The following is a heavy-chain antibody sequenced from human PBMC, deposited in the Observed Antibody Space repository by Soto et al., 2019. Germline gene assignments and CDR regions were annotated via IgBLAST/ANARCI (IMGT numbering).Heavy chain of an antibody. V-gene: IGHV3-23*01. CDR3: AIDTRYADYVRWFVS. CDR2: ITASGGRT. Sequence: EVHLLESGGGLVQPGGSLRLSCTASGFTFSSDAMTWVRQAPGRGLEGVSGITASGGRTFYADSVKGRFTISRDNSRSTRYLQRNSLRAEDTAVYYCAIDTRYADYVRWFVSWFRGTLVTVSS. J-gene: IGHJ5*01. CDR1: GFTFSSDA. D-gene: IGHD4-17*01.